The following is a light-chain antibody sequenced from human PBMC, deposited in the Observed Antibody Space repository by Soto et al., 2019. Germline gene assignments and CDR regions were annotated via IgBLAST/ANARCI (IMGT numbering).Light chain of an antibody. CDR1: QSVSSSSY. Sequence: EIVLTQSPGTLSLSPGERATLSCRASQSVSSSSYLAWYQQKPGQATRLLIYGASSRATGIPDRFSGSGSATDFTLNISRLEHEEVAVYYCRQYGSSPSYTFGQGTKLEIK. J-gene: IGKJ2*01. V-gene: IGKV3-20*01. CDR2: GAS. CDR3: RQYGSSPSYT.